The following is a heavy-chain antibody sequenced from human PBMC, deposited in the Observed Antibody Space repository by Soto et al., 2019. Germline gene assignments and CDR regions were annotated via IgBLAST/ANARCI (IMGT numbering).Heavy chain of an antibody. CDR1: GFSFNTYS. J-gene: IGHJ4*02. CDR3: ARDRFGRFQRSGGACYDF. CDR2: ISSDSKTI. V-gene: IGHV3-48*01. Sequence: PGGSLRLSCTASGFSFNTYSMNWVRRAPGKWLEWISYISSDSKTIDYSDSVKGRFTISRDNARNSLYLQMKSLRAEDTAVYYCARDRFGRFQRSGGACYDFWGQGTRVTVSS. D-gene: IGHD2-15*01.